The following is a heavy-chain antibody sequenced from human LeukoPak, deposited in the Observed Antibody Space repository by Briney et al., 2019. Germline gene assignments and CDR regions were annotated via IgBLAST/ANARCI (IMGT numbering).Heavy chain of an antibody. D-gene: IGHD2-15*01. CDR2: IYTSGST. J-gene: IGHJ3*02. Sequence: SETLSLTCAVYGGSFSGYYWSWIRQPAGKGLEWIGRIYTSGSTNYNPSLKSRVTISVDTSKNQFSLKLSSVTAADTAVYYCAIVYCSGGSCYGREAFDIWGQGTVVTVSS. V-gene: IGHV4-59*10. CDR1: GGSFSGYY. CDR3: AIVYCSGGSCYGREAFDI.